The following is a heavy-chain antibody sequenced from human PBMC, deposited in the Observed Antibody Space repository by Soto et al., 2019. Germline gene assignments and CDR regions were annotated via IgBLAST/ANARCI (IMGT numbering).Heavy chain of an antibody. Sequence: QVQLVQSGAEMKKPGASVKVSCKASGYTFTSYDVNWVRQATGQGLAWMGWMNPNSGNTGYARKFLGRVTMTRNTSISTAYMELSSLRSEDTAVYYCAREITDYGMDVGGQGTTVTVSS. V-gene: IGHV1-8*01. CDR3: AREITDYGMDV. CDR1: GYTFTSYD. D-gene: IGHD3-16*01. J-gene: IGHJ6*02. CDR2: MNPNSGNT.